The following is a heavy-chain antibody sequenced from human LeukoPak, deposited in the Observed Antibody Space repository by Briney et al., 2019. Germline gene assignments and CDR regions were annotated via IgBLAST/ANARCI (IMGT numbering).Heavy chain of an antibody. CDR1: GFTFGHYW. CDR3: ARGDGYYFGS. CDR2: IREDGSDD. J-gene: IGHJ4*02. Sequence: GGSLRLSCAASGFTFGHYWMNWVRLAPGKGLAWVANIREDGSDDTYVDSVKGRFTISRDNAKNSLFLQMNNLSAEDTAVYYCARGDGYYFGSWGQGTLVTVSP. V-gene: IGHV3-7*03.